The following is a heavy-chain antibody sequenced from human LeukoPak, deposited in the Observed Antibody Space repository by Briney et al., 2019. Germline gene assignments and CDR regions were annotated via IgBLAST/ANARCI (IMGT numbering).Heavy chain of an antibody. Sequence: GGSLRLSCAASGFTFSDYYMSWIRQAPGKGLEWVSYISSSSSYTNYADSVKGRFTISRDNAKNSPYLQMNSLRAEDTAVYYCARGHDYGDYWGQGTLVTVSS. V-gene: IGHV3-11*06. D-gene: IGHD4-17*01. CDR2: ISSSSSYT. CDR3: ARGHDYGDY. J-gene: IGHJ4*02. CDR1: GFTFSDYY.